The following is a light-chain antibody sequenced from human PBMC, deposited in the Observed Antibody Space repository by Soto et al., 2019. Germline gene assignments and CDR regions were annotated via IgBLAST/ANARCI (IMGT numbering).Light chain of an antibody. CDR2: GVS. CDR3: QHHGGSPIT. V-gene: IGKV3-20*01. Sequence: SPGTLSLSPGESATLSCRASQSVYSKYLAWYQQKPGQAPRLLIYGVSSRASGIPDRFSGSGSGTDFTLTISRLEPEDFAVYYCQHHGGSPITFGQGTRLEIK. J-gene: IGKJ5*01. CDR1: QSVYSKY.